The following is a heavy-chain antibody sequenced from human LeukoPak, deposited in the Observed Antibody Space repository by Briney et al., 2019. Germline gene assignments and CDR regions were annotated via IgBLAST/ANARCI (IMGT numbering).Heavy chain of an antibody. Sequence: GGSLRLSCAASGFTVSSNYMSWVRQAPGKGLEWVSVIYSGCSTYYADSVKGRYTISRDNSKNTLYLQMNSLRAEDTAVYYCARVGSGWLTFDYWGQGTLVTVSS. CDR2: IYSGCST. D-gene: IGHD6-19*01. V-gene: IGHV3-53*01. J-gene: IGHJ4*02. CDR3: ARVGSGWLTFDY. CDR1: GFTVSSNY.